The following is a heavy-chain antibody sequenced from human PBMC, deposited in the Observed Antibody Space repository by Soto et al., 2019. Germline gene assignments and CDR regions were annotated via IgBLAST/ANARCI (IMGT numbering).Heavy chain of an antibody. V-gene: IGHV4-30-2*01. CDR1: GGSISSGGYS. J-gene: IGHJ6*02. CDR3: GRADACSSTRCYLNYGMDV. CDR2: IYHSGST. Sequence: SETLSLTCAVSGGSISSGGYSWSWIRQPPGKGLEWIGYIYHSGSTYYNPSLKSRVTISVDRSKNQFSLKLSSVTAADTAVYYCGRADACSSTRCYLNYGMDVWGQGTTVTVSS. D-gene: IGHD2-2*01.